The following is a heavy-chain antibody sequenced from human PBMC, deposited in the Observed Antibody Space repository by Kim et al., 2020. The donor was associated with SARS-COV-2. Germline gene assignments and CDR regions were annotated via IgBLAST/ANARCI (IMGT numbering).Heavy chain of an antibody. CDR2: ISYDGSNK. J-gene: IGHJ5*02. Sequence: GGSLRLSCAASGFTFSSYGMHWVRQAPGKGLEWVAVISYDGSNKYYADSVKGRFTISRDNSKNTLYLQMNSLRAEDTAVYYCAKDVWDIVVVPASPNWFDPWGQGTLVTVSS. D-gene: IGHD2-2*01. V-gene: IGHV3-30*18. CDR3: AKDVWDIVVVPASPNWFDP. CDR1: GFTFSSYG.